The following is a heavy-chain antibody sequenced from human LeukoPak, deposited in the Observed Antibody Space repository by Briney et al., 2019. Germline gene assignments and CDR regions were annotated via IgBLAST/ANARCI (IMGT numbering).Heavy chain of an antibody. J-gene: IGHJ4*02. CDR3: ARGGSGWYETGMYFDY. D-gene: IGHD6-19*01. V-gene: IGHV4-39*07. CDR2: IFYSGST. CDR1: GDSISSSSYY. Sequence: PSETLSLTCTVSGDSISSSSYYWGWIRQPPGKGLEWIGSIFYSGSTYYNPSLKSRVTISIDTSKNQLSLKLSSVTAADTAVYYCARGGSGWYETGMYFDYWGQGTLVTVSS.